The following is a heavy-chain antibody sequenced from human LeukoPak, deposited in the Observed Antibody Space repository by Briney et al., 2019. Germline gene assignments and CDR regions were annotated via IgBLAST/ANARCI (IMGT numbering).Heavy chain of an antibody. CDR3: ATGRIGAFDY. CDR2: IYYSGST. D-gene: IGHD3-16*01. CDR1: GGSISSSSYY. Sequence: SETLSLTCTVSGGSISSSSYYWGWIRQPPGKGLEWIGSIYYSGSTYYNPSLKSRVTISVDTSKNQFSLKLSSVTAADTAVYYCATGRIGAFDYWGQGTLVTVSS. J-gene: IGHJ4*02. V-gene: IGHV4-39*07.